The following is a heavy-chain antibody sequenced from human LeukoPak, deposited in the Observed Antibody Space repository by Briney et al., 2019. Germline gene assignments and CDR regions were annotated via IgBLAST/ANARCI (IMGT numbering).Heavy chain of an antibody. D-gene: IGHD3-10*01. CDR2: ISFSGTTE. Sequence: GGSLRLSCEASGLLFSSYGFYWVRQAPGKGLEWVAYISFSGTTEDYADSMEGRFTISRDNSESKVYLQMSSLRSEDTAVYYCARGWFGLDPWGQGTQVIVSS. CDR3: ARGWFGLDP. CDR1: GLLFSSYG. J-gene: IGHJ5*02. V-gene: IGHV3-30*03.